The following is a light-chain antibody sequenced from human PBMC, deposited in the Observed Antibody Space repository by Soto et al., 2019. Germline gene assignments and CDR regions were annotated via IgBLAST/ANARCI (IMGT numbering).Light chain of an antibody. CDR3: SSYTTSNTRQIV. CDR1: SSDVGGYNY. V-gene: IGLV2-14*03. J-gene: IGLJ1*01. Sequence: QSALTQPASVSGSPGQSITISCTGTSSDVGGYNYVSWYHHHPGKAPKLMIYDVSNRPSGISNRFSGSKSGNTASLTISGLQPEDEGDYYCSSYTTSNTRQIVFGTGTKVTVL. CDR2: DVS.